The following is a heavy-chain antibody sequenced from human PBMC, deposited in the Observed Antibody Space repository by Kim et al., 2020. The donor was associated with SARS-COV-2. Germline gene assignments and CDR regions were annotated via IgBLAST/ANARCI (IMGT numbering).Heavy chain of an antibody. V-gene: IGHV1-8*01. J-gene: IGHJ4*02. CDR3: ARAPPSGGSINFDY. CDR2: MNPNSGNT. CDR1: GYTFTSYD. D-gene: IGHD2-15*01. Sequence: ASVKVSCKASGYTFTSYDINWVRQATGQGLEWMGWMNPNSGNTGYAQKFQGRVTMTRNTSISTAYMELSSLRSEDTAVYYCARAPPSGGSINFDYWGQGTLVTVSS.